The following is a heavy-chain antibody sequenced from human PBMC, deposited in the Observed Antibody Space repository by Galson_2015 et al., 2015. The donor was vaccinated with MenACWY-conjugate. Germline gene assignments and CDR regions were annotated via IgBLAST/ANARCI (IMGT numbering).Heavy chain of an antibody. CDR2: IKSKTDGGTT. CDR1: GFTFSNAW. J-gene: IGHJ4*02. V-gene: IGHV3-15*01. Sequence: SLRLSCAASGFTFSNAWMSWVRQAPGKGLEWVGRIKSKTDGGTTDYAAPVKGRFTISRDDSKNTLYLQMNSLNTEDTAVYYCTPGDVLLWFRSIDFWGRGTLVTVSS. D-gene: IGHD3-10*01. CDR3: TPGDVLLWFRSIDF.